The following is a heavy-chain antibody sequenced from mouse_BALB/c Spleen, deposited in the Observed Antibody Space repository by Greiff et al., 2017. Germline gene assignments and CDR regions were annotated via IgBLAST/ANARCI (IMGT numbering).Heavy chain of an antibody. CDR3: YAPSYGDY. Sequence: VQLQQSGAELVRSGASVKLSCTASGFNIKDYYMHWVKQRPEQGLEWIGWIDPENGDTEYAPKFQGKATMTADTSSNTAYLQLSSLTSEDTAVYYCYAPSYGDYWGQGTTLTVSS. CDR2: IDPENGDT. CDR1: GFNIKDYY. V-gene: IGHV14-4*02. D-gene: IGHD1-1*01. J-gene: IGHJ2*01.